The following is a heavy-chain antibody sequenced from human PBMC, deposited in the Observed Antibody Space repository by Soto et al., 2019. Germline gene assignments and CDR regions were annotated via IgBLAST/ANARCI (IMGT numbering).Heavy chain of an antibody. J-gene: IGHJ4*02. D-gene: IGHD3-22*01. CDR2: INPKSGAT. Sequence: GALVKVSCKASGYTFSGYYMHWVRQAPGQGLEWMGWINPKSGATHFAQKFHGRVTMTRDTSISTAYMDLSRLRSDDTAVYYCATPGGPDSGGYYYFAFWGQGSPVTVSS. V-gene: IGHV1-2*02. CDR1: GYTFSGYY. CDR3: ATPGGPDSGGYYYFAF.